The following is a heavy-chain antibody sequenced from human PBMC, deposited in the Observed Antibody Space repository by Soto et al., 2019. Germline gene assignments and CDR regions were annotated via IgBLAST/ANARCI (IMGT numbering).Heavy chain of an antibody. CDR2: INPNSGGT. J-gene: IGHJ4*02. D-gene: IGHD2-2*01. Sequence: ASVKVSCKASGYTFTGYYMHWVRQAPGQGLEWMGWINPNSGGTNYAQKFQGRVTMTRDTSISTAYMELSRLRSDDTAVYYCASPTRLFAVVPAAMPFDYWGQGTLVPVSS. CDR1: GYTFTGYY. V-gene: IGHV1-2*02. CDR3: ASPTRLFAVVPAAMPFDY.